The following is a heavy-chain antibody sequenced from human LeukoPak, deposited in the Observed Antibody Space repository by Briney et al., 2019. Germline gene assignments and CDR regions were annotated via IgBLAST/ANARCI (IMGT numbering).Heavy chain of an antibody. CDR2: ISGSGGST. D-gene: IGHD2-2*01. CDR3: AKDGGVVPAAIADAFFDY. V-gene: IGHV3-23*01. CDR1: GFTFSSYA. Sequence: GGSLRLSCAASGFTFSSYAMSWVRQAPGKGLEWVSAISGSGGSTYYADSVKGRFTISRDNSKNTLYLQMNSLRAEDTAVYYCAKDGGVVPAAIADAFFDYWGQGTLVTVSS. J-gene: IGHJ4*02.